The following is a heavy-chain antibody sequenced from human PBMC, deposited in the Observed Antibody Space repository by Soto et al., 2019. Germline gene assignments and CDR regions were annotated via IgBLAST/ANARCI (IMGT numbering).Heavy chain of an antibody. CDR2: IIPVFGTT. CDR3: ARGGGPYVWFNEF. D-gene: IGHD3-16*01. V-gene: IGHV1-69*01. CDR1: GGLFSSFA. J-gene: IGHJ4*02. Sequence: QEQLVQSGAEVKKPGSSVKVSCKDSGGLFSSFAISWVRQAPGQGLGWMGGIIPVFGTTNYAQKCQGRVTITADESTNTAYMELSSLTSDDTAMYYCARGGGPYVWFNEFWGQGTQVTVSS.